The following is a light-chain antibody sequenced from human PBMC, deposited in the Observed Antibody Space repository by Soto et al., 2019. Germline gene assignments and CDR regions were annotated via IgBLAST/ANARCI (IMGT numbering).Light chain of an antibody. CDR2: GAS. V-gene: IGKV3-15*01. CDR3: QQYNNWPPLT. CDR1: QSVSSN. Sequence: EIVMTQSPATLSVSPWERATLSCRASQSVSSNLAWYQQKPDQAPRLLIYGASTRATGIPARFSGSGSGTEFTLTISSLQSEDFAVYYCQQYNNWPPLTFGGGTKVEIK. J-gene: IGKJ4*01.